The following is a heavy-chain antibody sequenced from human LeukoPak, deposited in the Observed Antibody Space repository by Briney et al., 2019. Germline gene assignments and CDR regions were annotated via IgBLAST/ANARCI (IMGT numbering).Heavy chain of an antibody. CDR1: GGSISSYY. V-gene: IGHV4-4*07. CDR2: IYTSGST. CDR3: ARERYDIWTGYYTFDY. D-gene: IGHD3-9*01. Sequence: TSETLSLTCTVSGGSISSYYWSWIRQPAGKGLEWIGRIYTSGSTNYNPSLKSRVTMSVDTSKNQFSLKLSPVTAADTAVYYCARERYDIWTGYYTFDYWGQGTLVTVSS. J-gene: IGHJ4*02.